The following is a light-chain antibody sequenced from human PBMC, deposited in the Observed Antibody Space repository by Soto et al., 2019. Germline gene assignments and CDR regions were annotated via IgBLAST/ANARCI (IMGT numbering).Light chain of an antibody. CDR2: EVS. V-gene: IGKV2D-29*01. CDR3: MQGEQLPFT. J-gene: IGKJ4*01. Sequence: DIVLTQTPLSLSLTPGQPASISCKSSQSLLQSDGKTYLNWYVQRPGQPPQLLISEVSFQFSGVPDRFIGSGSGTDFTLKISRVEAEDVGIYFCMQGEQLPFTVGGGTNVDI. CDR1: QSLLQSDGKTY.